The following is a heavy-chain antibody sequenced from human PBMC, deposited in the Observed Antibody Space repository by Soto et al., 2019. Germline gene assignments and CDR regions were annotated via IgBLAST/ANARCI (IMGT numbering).Heavy chain of an antibody. CDR3: AKRWGRYDYVWGAPFNWFDP. CDR1: GFTFSSYG. V-gene: IGHV3-30*18. Sequence: GGSLRLSCAASGFTFSSYGMHWVRQAPGKGLEWVAVISYDGSNKYYADSVKGRFTISRDNSKNTLYLQMNSLRAEDTAVYYCAKRWGRYDYVWGAPFNWFDPWGQGTLVTVSS. CDR2: ISYDGSNK. D-gene: IGHD3-16*01. J-gene: IGHJ5*02.